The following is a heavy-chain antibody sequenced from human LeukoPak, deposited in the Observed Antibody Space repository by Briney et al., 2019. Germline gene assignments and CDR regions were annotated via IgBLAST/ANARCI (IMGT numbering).Heavy chain of an antibody. CDR2: VDPEDGET. D-gene: IGHD6-13*01. Sequence: GATVKISCKVSGYTFTDYYIHWVQQAPGKGLEWMGPVDPEDGETIYAEKFQGRVTITADTSTDTAYMELSSLRSEDTAVYYCATGTAAVNYGMDVWGQGTTVTVSS. CDR3: ATGTAAVNYGMDV. V-gene: IGHV1-69-2*01. J-gene: IGHJ6*02. CDR1: GYTFTDYY.